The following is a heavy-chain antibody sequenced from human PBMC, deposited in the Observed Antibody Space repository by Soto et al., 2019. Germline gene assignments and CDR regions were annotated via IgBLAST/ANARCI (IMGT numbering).Heavy chain of an antibody. Sequence: PSETLSLTCAVYGGSFSGYYWSWIRQPPGKGLEWIGEINHSGSTNYNPSLKSRVTISVDTSKNQFSLKPSSVTAADTAVYYCARGQGSGWLDYWGQGTLVTVSS. CDR2: INHSGST. D-gene: IGHD6-19*01. J-gene: IGHJ4*02. CDR1: GGSFSGYY. V-gene: IGHV4-34*01. CDR3: ARGQGSGWLDY.